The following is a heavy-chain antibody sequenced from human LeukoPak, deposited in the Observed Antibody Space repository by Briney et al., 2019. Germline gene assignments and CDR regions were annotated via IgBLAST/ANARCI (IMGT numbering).Heavy chain of an antibody. CDR3: ATSLDAPGNY. CDR1: GFTFSMSW. J-gene: IGHJ4*02. V-gene: IGHV3-7*01. D-gene: IGHD6-13*01. Sequence: GGSLRLSCVVSGFTFSMSWMAWVRQAPGKGLEWLANINKDGRQTYYVDSVKGRFTISRDNAENSLHLQMNSLRAEDTAVYYCATSLDAPGNYWGQGSLVTVSS. CDR2: INKDGRQT.